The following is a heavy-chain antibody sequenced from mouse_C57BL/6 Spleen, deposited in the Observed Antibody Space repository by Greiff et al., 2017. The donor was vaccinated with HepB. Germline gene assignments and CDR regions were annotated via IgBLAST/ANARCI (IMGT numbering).Heavy chain of an antibody. J-gene: IGHJ2*01. V-gene: IGHV1-55*01. D-gene: IGHD4-1*01. CDR3: VLTRNNYFDY. Sequence: QVQLQQPGAELVKPGASVKMSCKASGYTFTSYWITWVKQRPGQGLEWIGEIYPGSGSTNYNEKFKSKATLTVDTSSITAYMQLSSLTSEDSAVYYCVLTRNNYFDYWGQGTTLTVSS. CDR1: GYTFTSYW. CDR2: IYPGSGST.